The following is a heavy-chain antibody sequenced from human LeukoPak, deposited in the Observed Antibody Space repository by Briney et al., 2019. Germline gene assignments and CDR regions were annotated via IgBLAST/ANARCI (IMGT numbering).Heavy chain of an antibody. D-gene: IGHD2-2*01. CDR3: ARIVVVPAAHYYYYGMDV. V-gene: IGHV1-18*01. CDR1: GYTFTSCG. Sequence: GASVKVSCKASGYTFTSCGISWVRQAPGQGLEWMGWISAYNGNTNYAQKLQGRVTMTTDTSTSTAYMELRSLRSDDTAVYYCARIVVVPAAHYYYYGMDVWGQGTTVTVSS. CDR2: ISAYNGNT. J-gene: IGHJ6*02.